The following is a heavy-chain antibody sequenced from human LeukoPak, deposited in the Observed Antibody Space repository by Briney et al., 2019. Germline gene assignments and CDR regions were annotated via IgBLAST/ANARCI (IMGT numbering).Heavy chain of an antibody. J-gene: IGHJ4*02. CDR3: ARDGSGYSST. Sequence: GGSLRLSCAASGFTFSSYSMNWVRQAPGKGLEWVSSISSSSSYIYYADSVKGRFTISRDNAKNSLYLQMNSLRVEDTAVYFCARDGSGYSSTWGQGTLVTVSS. CDR1: GFTFSSYS. D-gene: IGHD3-10*01. CDR2: ISSSSSYI. V-gene: IGHV3-21*01.